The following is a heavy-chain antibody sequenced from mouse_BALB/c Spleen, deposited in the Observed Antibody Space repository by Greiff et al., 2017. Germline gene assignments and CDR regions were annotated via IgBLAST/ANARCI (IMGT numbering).Heavy chain of an antibody. CDR2: ISSGGSYT. CDR3: ARHRGSTSWFAY. D-gene: IGHD2-1*01. J-gene: IGHJ3*01. CDR1: GFTFSSYG. V-gene: IGHV5-6*01. Sequence: EVKLVESGGDLVKPGGSLKLSCAAYGFTFSSYGMTWVRQTPDKRLEWVATISSGGSYTYYPDSVKGRFTISSDNAKNTLYLQMSSLKSENTAIYYCARHRGSTSWFAYWGQGTLVTVSA.